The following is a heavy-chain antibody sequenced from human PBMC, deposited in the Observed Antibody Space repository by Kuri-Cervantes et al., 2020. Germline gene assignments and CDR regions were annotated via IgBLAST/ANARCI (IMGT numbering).Heavy chain of an antibody. CDR2: ISGSGGST. Sequence: GESLKISCAASGFTVSSNYMSWVRQAPGKGLEWVSAISGSGGSTYYVDSVKGRFTISRDNSKNTLYLQMNSLRAEDTAAYFCAKGGSNYDFWGQGTLVTVSS. CDR1: GFTVSSNY. D-gene: IGHD5-24*01. J-gene: IGHJ4*02. V-gene: IGHV3-23*01. CDR3: AKGGSNYDF.